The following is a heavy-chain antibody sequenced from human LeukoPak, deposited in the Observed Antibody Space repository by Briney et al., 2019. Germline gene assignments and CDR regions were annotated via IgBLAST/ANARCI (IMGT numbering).Heavy chain of an antibody. CDR3: AGAQSIAAAGTFSYY. V-gene: IGHV1-2*02. J-gene: IGHJ4*02. CDR2: INPNSGGT. D-gene: IGHD6-13*01. Sequence: ASVKVSCKASGYTFTGYYMHWVRQAPGQGLEWMGWINPNSGGTNYAQKFQGRVTMTRDTSISTAYMELSRLRSDDTAVYYCAGAQSIAAAGTFSYYWGQGTLVTVSS. CDR1: GYTFTGYY.